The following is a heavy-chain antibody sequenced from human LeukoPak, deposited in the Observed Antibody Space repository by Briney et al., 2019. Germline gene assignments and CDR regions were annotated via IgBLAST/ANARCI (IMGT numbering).Heavy chain of an antibody. CDR3: ARGPRGGNWNEALDY. D-gene: IGHD1-1*01. J-gene: IGHJ4*02. CDR2: FYPGDSDT. CDR1: GYSFTTYW. V-gene: IGHV5-51*01. Sequence: GESLKISCKASGYSFTTYWIGWVRQMPGKGLEWMGMFYPGDSDTRMSPSFQGQVTPSADKSITTAYLQWSSLKASDTAMYYCARGPRGGNWNEALDYWGQGTLVTVSS.